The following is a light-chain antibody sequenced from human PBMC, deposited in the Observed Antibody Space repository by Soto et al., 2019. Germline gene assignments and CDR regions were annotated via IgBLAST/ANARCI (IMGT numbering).Light chain of an antibody. CDR3: AAWDGSLNGVV. J-gene: IGLJ2*01. Sequence: QSALSQPPSASGTPGQRVTISCSGSSSNIGSYTVNWYQQLPGTAPKLLIYSNDQRPSGVPDRFSGSKSGTSASLAISGLQSEDETDYYCAAWDGSLNGVVFGGGTKLTVL. CDR2: SND. V-gene: IGLV1-44*01. CDR1: SSNIGSYT.